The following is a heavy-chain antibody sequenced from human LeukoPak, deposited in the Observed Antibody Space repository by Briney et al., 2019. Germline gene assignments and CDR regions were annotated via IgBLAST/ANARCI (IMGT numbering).Heavy chain of an antibody. V-gene: IGHV3-23*01. D-gene: IGHD3-10*01. J-gene: IGHJ6*03. CDR2: ISASGGST. CDR3: AKVMKGSERLTMVRGVIIKTAGLYYMDV. Sequence: GGSLRLSCAASGFTLSSYAISWVRQAPGKGLEWVSSISASGGSTNYADSVKGRFTISRDNSKNTVYLQMNSLRAEDTAVYYCAKVMKGSERLTMVRGVIIKTAGLYYMDVWGKGTTVTVSS. CDR1: GFTLSSYA.